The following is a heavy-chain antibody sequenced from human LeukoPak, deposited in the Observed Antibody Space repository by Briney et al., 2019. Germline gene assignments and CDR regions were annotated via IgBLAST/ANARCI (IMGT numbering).Heavy chain of an antibody. V-gene: IGHV3-23*01. D-gene: IGHD3-10*01. J-gene: IGHJ6*03. CDR2: ISASGGST. CDR3: AKVMKGSERLTMVRGVIIKTAGLYYMDV. Sequence: GGSLRLSCAASGFTLSSYAISWVRQAPGKGLEWVSSISASGGSTNYADSVKGRFTISRDNSKNTVYLQMNSLRAEDTAVYYCAKVMKGSERLTMVRGVIIKTAGLYYMDVWGKGTTVTVSS. CDR1: GFTLSSYA.